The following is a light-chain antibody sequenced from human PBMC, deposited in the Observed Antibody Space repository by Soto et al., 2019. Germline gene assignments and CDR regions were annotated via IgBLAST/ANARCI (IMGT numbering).Light chain of an antibody. V-gene: IGKV4-1*01. CDR1: RSVLWSFNNKDF. CDR2: WAS. Sequence: DIVMTQSPESLAVSLGERATINCKSSRSVLWSFNNKDFLSWYQQKPGQPPKLLIYWASTRESGVPDRFSGSGSGTDFTRTISSLQAEDVALYYCQQYFSKPLTFGGGTRVEIK. J-gene: IGKJ4*01. CDR3: QQYFSKPLT.